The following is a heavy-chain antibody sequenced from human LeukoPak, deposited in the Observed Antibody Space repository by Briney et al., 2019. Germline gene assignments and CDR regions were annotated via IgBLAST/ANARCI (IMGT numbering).Heavy chain of an antibody. D-gene: IGHD3-10*01. V-gene: IGHV1-46*01. Sequence: GASVKISCKASGYTFTSYYMHWVRQAPGQGLEWMGIINPSGGSTSYAQKFQGRVTMTRDTSTSTVYMELSSLRSEDTAVYYCAREWNYYGSGSPWYFDYWGQGTLVTVSS. J-gene: IGHJ4*02. CDR3: AREWNYYGSGSPWYFDY. CDR2: INPSGGST. CDR1: GYTFTSYY.